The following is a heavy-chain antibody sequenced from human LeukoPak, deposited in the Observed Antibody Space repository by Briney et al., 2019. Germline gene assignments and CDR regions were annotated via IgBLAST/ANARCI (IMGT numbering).Heavy chain of an antibody. CDR1: GFTFSSYA. CDR3: ASSLLYYYDSSGYYRYYFDY. D-gene: IGHD3-22*01. CDR2: IYSGGST. J-gene: IGHJ4*02. V-gene: IGHV3-53*01. Sequence: GGSLRLSCAASGFTFSSYAMSWVRQAPGKGLEWVSVIYSGGSTYYADSVKGRFTISRDNSKNTLYLQMNSLRAEDTAVYYCASSLLYYYDSSGYYRYYFDYWGQGTLVTVSS.